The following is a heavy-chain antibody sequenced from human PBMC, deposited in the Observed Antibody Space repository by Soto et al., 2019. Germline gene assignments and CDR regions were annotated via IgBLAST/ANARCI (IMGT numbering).Heavy chain of an antibody. CDR2: IYYSGNT. CDR3: ARPFHVGSGDLRGWFDP. J-gene: IGHJ5*02. Sequence: QLQLQESGPGLVKPSETLSLTCTVSGGSISSSRYYWGWVRQPPGKGLEWIASIYYSGNTYYNPSRTSRVTISVDPSKNQFSPKLTSVTAADTAVYFCARPFHVGSGDLRGWFDPWGQGTLVTVSS. D-gene: IGHD3-10*01. CDR1: GGSISSSRYY. V-gene: IGHV4-39*01.